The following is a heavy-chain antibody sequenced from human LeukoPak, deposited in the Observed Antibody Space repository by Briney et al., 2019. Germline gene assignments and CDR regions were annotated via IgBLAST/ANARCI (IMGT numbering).Heavy chain of an antibody. D-gene: IGHD3-16*02. CDR3: ARVDRDTEFFDY. V-gene: IGHV3-48*04. Sequence: GGSLRLSCAASGFTFSSYWMNWVRQAPGKGLEWVSYISSSSSITYYADSVKGRFTISRDNAKNSLYLQMNSLRAEDTAVYYCARVDRDTEFFDYWGQGTLVTVSS. J-gene: IGHJ4*02. CDR2: ISSSSSIT. CDR1: GFTFSSYW.